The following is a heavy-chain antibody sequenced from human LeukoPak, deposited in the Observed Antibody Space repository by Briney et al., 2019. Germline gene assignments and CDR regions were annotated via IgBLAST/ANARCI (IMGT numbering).Heavy chain of an antibody. V-gene: IGHV4-31*03. Sequence: PSQTLSLTCTVSGVSISSGGYSWSWIRQHPGKGLEWIGYIYYSGSTYYNPSLKSRVTISVDTSKNQFSLKLSSVTAADTAVYYCARGSRSSSSGTVRWGQGTLVTVSS. D-gene: IGHD6-6*01. CDR2: IYYSGST. J-gene: IGHJ4*02. CDR3: ARGSRSSSSGTVR. CDR1: GVSISSGGYS.